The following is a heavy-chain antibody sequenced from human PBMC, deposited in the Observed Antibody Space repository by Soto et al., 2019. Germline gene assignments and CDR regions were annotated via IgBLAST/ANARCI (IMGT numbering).Heavy chain of an antibody. J-gene: IGHJ6*02. CDR2: IYYSGST. CDR1: VVSIIIGCYY. Sequence: SSTXSLTGTFSVVSIIIGCYYWSWIRQHPGKGLEWIGYIYYSGSTYYNPSLKSLVTISVDTSKNQFSLKLSSVTAADTAVYYCARAELEIQNGMEVWGQGTTVTVSS. V-gene: IGHV4-31*01. CDR3: ARAELEIQNGMEV. D-gene: IGHD1-7*01.